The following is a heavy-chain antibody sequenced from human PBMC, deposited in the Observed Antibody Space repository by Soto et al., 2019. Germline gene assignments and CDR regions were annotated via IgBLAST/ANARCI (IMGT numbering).Heavy chain of an antibody. J-gene: IGHJ5*02. Sequence: EVQLVESGGGVVWPGGSLRLSCAASGFTFDDYGMSWVRQVPGKGLEWVSGSNSNGDKTGYADSVKGRFTISRDNAKNYLYLQMNSLRVEDTALYHCARDYGTGSSPPWFDPWGQGTLVTVSS. CDR2: SNSNGDKT. D-gene: IGHD3-10*01. CDR1: GFTFDDYG. V-gene: IGHV3-20*01. CDR3: ARDYGTGSSPPWFDP.